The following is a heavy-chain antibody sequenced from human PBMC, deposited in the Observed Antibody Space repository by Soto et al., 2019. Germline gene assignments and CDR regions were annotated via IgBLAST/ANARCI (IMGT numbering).Heavy chain of an antibody. CDR2: ISTFNGKT. V-gene: IGHV1-18*01. CDR3: SRLLTEGATFREDAFDL. Sequence: QIQLVQSGGDVKTPGASVKVSCTTSRYTFTSHGIAWVRQAPGQGLEWMGWISTFNGKTDYAQKFQGRVTMTADTITSTVHMALRSLRSDDTAVYYWSRLLTEGATFREDAFDLWGPGTKVTVSS. J-gene: IGHJ3*01. D-gene: IGHD3-9*01. CDR1: RYTFTSHG.